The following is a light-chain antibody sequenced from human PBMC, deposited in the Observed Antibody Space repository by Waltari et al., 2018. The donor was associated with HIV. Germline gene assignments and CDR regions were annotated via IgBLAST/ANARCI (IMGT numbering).Light chain of an antibody. CDR1: SANIGSNT. V-gene: IGLV1-44*01. CDR2: SNN. Sequence: QSVLTQPPSASGTPGQRVTISCSGSSANIGSNTVNWYQQPPGTAPKLLSYSNNQRPSGVPDRFSGSKSGTSASLAISGLQSEDEADYYCAAWDDSLNGPWVFGGGTKLTVL. CDR3: AAWDDSLNGPWV. J-gene: IGLJ3*02.